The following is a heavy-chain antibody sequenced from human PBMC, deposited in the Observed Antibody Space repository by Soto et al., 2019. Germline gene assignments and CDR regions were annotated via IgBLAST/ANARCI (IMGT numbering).Heavy chain of an antibody. J-gene: IGHJ6*02. V-gene: IGHV4-59*01. CDR3: AREGVSSSWYYYYGMDA. Sequence: QVQLQESGPGLVKPSETLSLTCTVSGGSISSYYWSWIRQPPGKGLEWIGYISYSGSTNYNSSLKSRVTISVDTSKNQFSLKLSSVTAADTAVYYCAREGVSSSWYYYYGMDAWGQGTTVTVSS. D-gene: IGHD6-13*01. CDR2: ISYSGST. CDR1: GGSISSYY.